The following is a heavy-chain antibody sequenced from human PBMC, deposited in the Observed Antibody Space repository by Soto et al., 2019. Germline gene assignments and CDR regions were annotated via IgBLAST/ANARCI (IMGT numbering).Heavy chain of an antibody. J-gene: IGHJ6*02. CDR3: ARVGIAAAGLKYSYYGMDV. V-gene: IGHV4-34*01. CDR2: INHSGST. Sequence: SDTLSLTCAVYGGSFSGYYWSWIRQPPGKGLEWIGEINHSGSTNYNPSLKSRVTISVDTSKNQFSLKLSSVTAADTAVYYCARVGIAAAGLKYSYYGMDVWGQGTTVTVSS. D-gene: IGHD6-13*01. CDR1: GGSFSGYY.